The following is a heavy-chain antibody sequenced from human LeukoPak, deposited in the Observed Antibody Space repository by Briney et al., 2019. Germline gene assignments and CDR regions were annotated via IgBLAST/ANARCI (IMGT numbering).Heavy chain of an antibody. CDR1: GGSISSYY. J-gene: IGHJ3*02. CDR3: ARRAGSYNAFDI. Sequence: SETLSLTCTVSGGSISSYYWSWIRQPPGKGLEWIGSIYYSGSTYYNPSLKSRVTISVDTSKNQFSLKLSSVTAADTAVYYCARRAGSYNAFDIWGQGTMVTVSS. CDR2: IYYSGST. D-gene: IGHD1-26*01. V-gene: IGHV4-59*12.